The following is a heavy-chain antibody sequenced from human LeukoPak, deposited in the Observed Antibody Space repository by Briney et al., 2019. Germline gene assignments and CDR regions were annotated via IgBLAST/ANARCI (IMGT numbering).Heavy chain of an antibody. J-gene: IGHJ6*02. D-gene: IGHD5-18*01. V-gene: IGHV3-49*04. CDR3: ARGPIHLWLYYGIDV. CDR2: IRSEAYGGTT. CDR1: GFTFGDHA. Sequence: PGGSLRLSCTTSGFTFGDHAMCWVRQAPGKGLEWVGFIRSEAYGGTTEYAPSVKGRFTISRDDSRGIAYLQMNSLKTEDTALYYCARGPIHLWLYYGIDVCGQGTTVTVSS.